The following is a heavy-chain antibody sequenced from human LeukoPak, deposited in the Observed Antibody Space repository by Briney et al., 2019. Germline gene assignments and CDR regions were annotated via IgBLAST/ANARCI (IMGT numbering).Heavy chain of an antibody. Sequence: PGRSLRLSCAASGFTFSSYAMHWVRQAPGKGLEWVAVISYDGSNKYYADSVRGRFTISRDNAKNSLYLQMNSLRAEDTAVYHCVKSAGKDGYRDVFDIWGQGTVVTVSS. V-gene: IGHV3-30-3*01. J-gene: IGHJ3*02. CDR3: VKSAGKDGYRDVFDI. CDR2: ISYDGSNK. CDR1: GFTFSSYA. D-gene: IGHD5-24*01.